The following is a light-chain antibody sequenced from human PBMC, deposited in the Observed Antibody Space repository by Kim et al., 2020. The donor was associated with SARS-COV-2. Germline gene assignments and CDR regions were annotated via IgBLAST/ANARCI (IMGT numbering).Light chain of an antibody. J-gene: IGLJ2*01. CDR3: QAWDRTIVV. CDR1: KWGDKY. Sequence: ESPGPTATITCSGQKWGDKYAAWYQQKPGQSPVLVIHEDTKRPSGIPERFSGSNSGDTATLAIGGTQAMDEADYYCQAWDRTIVVFGRGTQLTFL. V-gene: IGLV3-1*01. CDR2: EDT.